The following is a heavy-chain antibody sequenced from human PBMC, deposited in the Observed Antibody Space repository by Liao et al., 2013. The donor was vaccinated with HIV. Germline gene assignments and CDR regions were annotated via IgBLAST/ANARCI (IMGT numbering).Heavy chain of an antibody. J-gene: IGHJ3*02. Sequence: QVQLQQWGAGLLKPSESLSLTCAVYGGSFSGYYWSWIRQPPGKGLEWIGEINDSGSTNYNPSLKSRVTISVDTSKNQFSLKLSSVTAADTAVYYCARAIIDYYDSSGYFLDAFDIWGQGTMVTVSS. CDR2: INDSGST. CDR3: ARAIIDYYDSSGYFLDAFDI. CDR1: GGSFSGYY. V-gene: IGHV4-34*01. D-gene: IGHD3-22*01.